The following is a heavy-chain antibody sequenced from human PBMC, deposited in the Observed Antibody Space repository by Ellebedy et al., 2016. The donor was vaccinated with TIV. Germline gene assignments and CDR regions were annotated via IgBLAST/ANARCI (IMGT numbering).Heavy chain of an antibody. Sequence: GESLKISCAASGFTFSSSAMSWVRQAPGMGLEWVSSIRSGGDTFYADSVKGRFTLSRDMSESTLYLQMNSLTVEDTALYYCATTTGYGTGWFGRNDYWGQGTLVTVSS. CDR1: GFTFSSSA. CDR2: IRSGGDT. CDR3: ATTTGYGTGWFGRNDY. J-gene: IGHJ4*02. V-gene: IGHV3-23*01. D-gene: IGHD6-19*01.